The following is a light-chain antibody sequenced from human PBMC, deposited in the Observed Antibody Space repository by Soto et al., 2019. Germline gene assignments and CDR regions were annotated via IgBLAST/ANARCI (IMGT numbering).Light chain of an antibody. V-gene: IGKV4-1*01. CDR2: WAS. CDR1: RRLLNNKNY. Sequence: IVMTQSADSLAVSLREGDPINRNSSRRLLNNKNYLAWYQQKPGQPPKLLIYWASTRESGVPDRFSGTGSGTDFILTISSLQAEDVALYFCQQYYRIPITFGQGTRLEIK. CDR3: QQYYRIPIT. J-gene: IGKJ5*01.